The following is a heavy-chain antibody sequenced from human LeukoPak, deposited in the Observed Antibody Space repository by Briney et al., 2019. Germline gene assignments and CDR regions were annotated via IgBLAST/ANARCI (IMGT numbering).Heavy chain of an antibody. CDR1: GYTFTGYY. D-gene: IGHD3-10*01. CDR3: ARVSVQYYYGSGSYYNVYFDY. Sequence: ASVKVSCKASGYTFTGYYMHWVRQAPGQGLEWMGWINPNSGGTNYAQKFPGRVTMTRDTSISTAYMELSRLRSGDTAVYYCARVSVQYYYGSGSYYNVYFDYWGQGTLVTVSS. CDR2: INPNSGGT. J-gene: IGHJ4*02. V-gene: IGHV1-2*02.